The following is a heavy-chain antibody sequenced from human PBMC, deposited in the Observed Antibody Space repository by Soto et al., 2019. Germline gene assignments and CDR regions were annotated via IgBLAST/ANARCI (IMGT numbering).Heavy chain of an antibody. CDR1: GGTFSSYA. CDR3: AREVRYCSSTSCYSGADYYYYGMDV. V-gene: IGHV1-69*13. D-gene: IGHD2-2*01. J-gene: IGHJ6*02. CDR2: IIPIFGTA. Sequence: ASVKVSCKASGGTFSSYAISWVRQAPGQGLEWMGGIIPIFGTANYAQKFQGRVTITADESTSTAYMELGSLRSEDTAGYYCAREVRYCSSTSCYSGADYYYYGMDVWGQGTTVTVSS.